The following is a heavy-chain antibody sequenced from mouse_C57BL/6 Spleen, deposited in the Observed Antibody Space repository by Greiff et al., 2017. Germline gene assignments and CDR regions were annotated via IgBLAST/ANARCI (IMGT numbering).Heavy chain of an antibody. CDR2: IDPEDGET. J-gene: IGHJ2*01. V-gene: IGHV14-2*01. CDR1: GFNIKDYY. Sequence: EVQLQQSGAELVKPGASVKLSCTASGFNIKDYYMHWVKQRTEQGLEWIGRIDPEDGETKYAPTFQGKATITADTSSNTAYLQLSSLTSEDTAVYYCARGGGGYSVSYYFDYWCQGTTLTVSS. D-gene: IGHD1-1*02. CDR3: ARGGGGYSVSYYFDY.